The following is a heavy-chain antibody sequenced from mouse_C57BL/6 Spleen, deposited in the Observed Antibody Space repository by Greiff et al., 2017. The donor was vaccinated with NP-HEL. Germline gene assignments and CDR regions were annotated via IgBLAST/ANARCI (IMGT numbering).Heavy chain of an antibody. J-gene: IGHJ4*01. D-gene: IGHD1-1*01. V-gene: IGHV1-19*01. CDR2: INPYNGGT. CDR3: ARCPDYGSSWNAMDY. Sequence: VQLQQSGPVLVKPGASVKMSCKASGYTFTDYYMNWVKQSHGKSLEWIGVINPYNGGTSYNQKFKGKATLTVDKSSSTAYMELNSLTSEDSAVYYCARCPDYGSSWNAMDYWGQGTSVTVSS. CDR1: GYTFTDYY.